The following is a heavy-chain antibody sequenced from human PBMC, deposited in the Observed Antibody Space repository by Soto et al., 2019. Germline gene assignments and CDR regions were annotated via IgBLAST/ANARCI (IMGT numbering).Heavy chain of an antibody. CDR3: ARGRGYCTNGVCFYGMDV. J-gene: IGHJ6*02. CDR2: INPNSGGT. Sequence: ASVKVSCKASGYTFTGYYMHWVRQAPGQGLEWMGWINPNSGGTNYAQKIQGWVTMTRDTSISTAYMELSRLKSDDTAVFYCARGRGYCTNGVCFYGMDVGG. CDR1: GYTFTGYY. V-gene: IGHV1-2*04. D-gene: IGHD2-8*01.